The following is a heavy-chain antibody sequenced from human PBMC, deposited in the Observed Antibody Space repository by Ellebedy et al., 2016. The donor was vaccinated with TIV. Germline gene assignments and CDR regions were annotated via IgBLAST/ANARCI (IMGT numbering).Heavy chain of an antibody. CDR2: ISGSGVST. CDR1: GFTFSSYA. CDR3: ARDSGSYPFDY. Sequence: GGSLRLXXAASGFTFSSYAMSWVRQAPGKGLEWVSAISGSGVSTFYADSVEGRFTISRDNARNTLYLQMDSLRAEDTAVYYCARDSGSYPFDYWGLGALVTVSS. V-gene: IGHV3-23*01. J-gene: IGHJ4*02. D-gene: IGHD1-26*01.